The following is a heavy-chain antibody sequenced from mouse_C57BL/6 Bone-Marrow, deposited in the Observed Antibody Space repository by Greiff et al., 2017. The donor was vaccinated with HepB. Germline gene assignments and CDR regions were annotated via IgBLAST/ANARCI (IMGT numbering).Heavy chain of an antibody. D-gene: IGHD2-4*01. CDR3: ARKVITTGYFDV. J-gene: IGHJ1*03. CDR2: ISDGGSYT. Sequence: EVQLVESGGGLVKPGGSLKLSCAASGFTFSSYAMSWVRQTPEKRLEWVATISDGGSYTYYPDNVKGRFTISRDNAKNNLYLQMSHLKSEDTAMYYCARKVITTGYFDVWGTGTTVTVSS. V-gene: IGHV5-4*01. CDR1: GFTFSSYA.